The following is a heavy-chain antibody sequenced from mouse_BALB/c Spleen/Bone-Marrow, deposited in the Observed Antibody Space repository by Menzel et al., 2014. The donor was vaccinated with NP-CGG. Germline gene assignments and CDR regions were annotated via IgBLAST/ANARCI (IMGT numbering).Heavy chain of an antibody. J-gene: IGHJ2*01. V-gene: IGHV14-3*02. D-gene: IGHD1-1*01. CDR3: ARYYYGSSLFDY. Sequence: DVKLVESGAELVKPGASVKLSCTASGLNIKDTYMHWVKQRPEQGLEWIGRIDPANGNTKYDPKFQGKATITAVTSSNTAYLQLSSLTSEDTAVYYCARYYYGSSLFDYWGQGTTLTVSS. CDR1: GLNIKDTY. CDR2: IDPANGNT.